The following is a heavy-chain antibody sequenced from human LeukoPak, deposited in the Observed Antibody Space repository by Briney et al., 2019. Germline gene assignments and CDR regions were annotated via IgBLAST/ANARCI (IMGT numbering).Heavy chain of an antibody. CDR2: IYTSGST. D-gene: IGHD2-2*02. CDR1: GGSISSYC. Sequence: SETLSLTCTVSGGSISSYCWSWIRQPAGKGLEWIGRIYTSGSTNYNPSLKSRVTMSVDTSKNQFSLKLSSVTAADTAVYYCARDGRGYCSSTSCYIRDFWFDPWGQGTLVTVSS. J-gene: IGHJ5*02. CDR3: ARDGRGYCSSTSCYIRDFWFDP. V-gene: IGHV4-4*07.